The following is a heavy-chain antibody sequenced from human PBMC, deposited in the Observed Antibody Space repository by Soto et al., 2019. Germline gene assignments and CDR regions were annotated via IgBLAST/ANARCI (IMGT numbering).Heavy chain of an antibody. V-gene: IGHV4-59*01. D-gene: IGHD1-20*01. Sequence: SETLSLTCSVSGDAISNYYWSWLRQTPGKGLEWIGCVHDSGSTDYNPSFKGRVSMSLQTSKSQFSLNLRSVTAADTATYFCARGTRALITSFFAYLGQGVPVTVSS. J-gene: IGHJ4*02. CDR1: GDAISNYY. CDR3: ARGTRALITSFFAY. CDR2: VHDSGST.